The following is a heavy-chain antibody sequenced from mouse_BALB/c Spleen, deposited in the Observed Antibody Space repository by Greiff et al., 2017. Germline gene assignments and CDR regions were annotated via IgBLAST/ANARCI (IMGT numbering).Heavy chain of an antibody. V-gene: IGHV5-6-3*01. CDR2: INSNGGST. Sequence: EVKVVESGGGLVQPGGSLKLSCAASGFTFSSYGMSWVRQTPDKRLELVATINSNGGSTYYPDSVKGRFTISRDNAKNTLYLQMSSLKSEDTAMYYCARGRVAADYWGQGTSVTVSS. D-gene: IGHD1-1*02. J-gene: IGHJ4*01. CDR1: GFTFSSYG. CDR3: ARGRVAADY.